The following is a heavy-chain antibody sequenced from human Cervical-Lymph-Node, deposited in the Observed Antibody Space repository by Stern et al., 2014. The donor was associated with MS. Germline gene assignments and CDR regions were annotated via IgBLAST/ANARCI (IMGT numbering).Heavy chain of an antibody. CDR1: GFSFSRYA. Sequence: VQLGESGGGVVQPGRSLRLSCAASGFSFSRYAMHWVRKAPDKVLEWAALIGYDGSNPYYADSMTGRFTTSRDNFKNPLYLQMNSLRAEATAVYYCASAYSSSHYYFDYWGQETLVTVSP. D-gene: IGHD6-13*01. V-gene: IGHV3-33*01. J-gene: IGHJ4*02. CDR3: ASAYSSSHYYFDY. CDR2: IGYDGSNP.